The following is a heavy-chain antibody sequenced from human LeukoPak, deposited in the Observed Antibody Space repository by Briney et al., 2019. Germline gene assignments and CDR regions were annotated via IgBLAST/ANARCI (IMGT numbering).Heavy chain of an antibody. CDR2: ISSSSSSYI. J-gene: IGHJ4*02. CDR1: GFTFSSYS. V-gene: IGHV3-21*01. D-gene: IGHD6-19*01. CDR3: ARYSSGWFGDY. Sequence: GGSLRLSCAASGFTFSSYSMNWVRQAPGKGLEWVSSISSSSSSYIYYADSVKGRFTISRDNAKNSLYLQMNSLRAEDTAVYYCARYSSGWFGDYWGQGTLVTVSS.